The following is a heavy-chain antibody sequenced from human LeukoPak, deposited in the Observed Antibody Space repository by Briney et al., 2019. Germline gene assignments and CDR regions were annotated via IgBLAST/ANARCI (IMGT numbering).Heavy chain of an antibody. CDR1: GFTFSDYW. CDR3: ARAGRYGTGCPDY. J-gene: IGHJ4*02. V-gene: IGHV3-7*01. Sequence: PGGSLRLSSAASGFTFSDYWMSWVRQAPGKGLEWVAYIKQDGGEKYYVDSVKGRFTISRDNARNSLYLQMDSLGLEDRAVYYCARAGRYGTGCPDYWGQGIQVTVSS. CDR2: IKQDGGEK. D-gene: IGHD2-8*02.